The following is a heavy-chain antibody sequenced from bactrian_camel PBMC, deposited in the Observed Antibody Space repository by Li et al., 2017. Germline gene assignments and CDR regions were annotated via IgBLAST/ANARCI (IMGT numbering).Heavy chain of an antibody. CDR2: IASDGMT. CDR3: AKGLNSGGYLQADLDY. V-gene: IGHV3S1*01. J-gene: IGHJ6*01. Sequence: VQLVESGGGPVQPGGSLRLSCAVSEYTYSSYCMGWFRQAPGKEREGVAAIASDGMTTYADSVKGRFTISRDNSEDTLYLQLNSLKTEDTAMYYCAKGLNSGGYLQADLDYWGQGTQVTVS. D-gene: IGHD2*01. CDR1: EYTYSSYC.